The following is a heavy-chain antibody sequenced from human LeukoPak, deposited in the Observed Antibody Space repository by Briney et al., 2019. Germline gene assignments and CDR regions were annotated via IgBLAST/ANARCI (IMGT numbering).Heavy chain of an antibody. V-gene: IGHV1-2*02. CDR1: GYTFTGYY. Sequence: ASVKVSCKASGYTFTGYYMHWVRQAPGQGLEWMGWINPNSGGTNYAQKFQGRVTMTRDTSISTAYMELSRLRSDDTAVYYCARADPLWFGELNYFAYWGQGPLVTASS. CDR3: ARADPLWFGELNYFAY. D-gene: IGHD3-10*01. J-gene: IGHJ4*02. CDR2: INPNSGGT.